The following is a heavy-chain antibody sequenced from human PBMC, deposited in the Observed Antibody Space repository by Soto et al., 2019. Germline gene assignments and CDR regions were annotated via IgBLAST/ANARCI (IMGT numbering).Heavy chain of an antibody. CDR1: GYSISSGYY. Sequence: SETLSLTCAVSGYSISSGYYWGWIRQPPGKGLEWTGSIYHSGSTYYNPSLKSRVTISVDTSKNQFSLKLSSVTAADTAVYYCARDGSGWYGDAFDIWGQGTMVTVSS. CDR3: ARDGSGWYGDAFDI. J-gene: IGHJ3*02. D-gene: IGHD6-19*01. CDR2: IYHSGST. V-gene: IGHV4-38-2*02.